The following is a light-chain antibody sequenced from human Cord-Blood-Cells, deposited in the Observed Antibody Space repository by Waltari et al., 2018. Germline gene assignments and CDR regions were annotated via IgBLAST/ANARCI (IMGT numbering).Light chain of an antibody. V-gene: IGLV1-47*01. Sequence: QSVLTQPPSASGTPGQRVTISCSGSSSNIGSNYVYWYQQLPGTAPKLLFYRNNQRPSGVPDRFSGSKSGTSASLAISGLRSEDEADYYCAAWDDSLSGVVFCGGTKLTVL. CDR3: AAWDDSLSGVV. J-gene: IGLJ2*01. CDR1: SSNIGSNY. CDR2: RNN.